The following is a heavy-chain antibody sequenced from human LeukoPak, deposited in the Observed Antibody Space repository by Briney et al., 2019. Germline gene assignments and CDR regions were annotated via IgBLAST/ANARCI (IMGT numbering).Heavy chain of an antibody. CDR2: INHSGST. Sequence: SETLSLTCSVSGASITGYYWSWIRQPPGKGLEWIGEINHSGSTNYNPSLKSRVTISVDTSKNQFSLKLSSVTAADTAVYYCARGIRASYYYYYYYMDVWGKGTTVTVSS. CDR3: ARGIRASYYYYYYYMDV. CDR1: GASITGYY. J-gene: IGHJ6*03. V-gene: IGHV4-34*01.